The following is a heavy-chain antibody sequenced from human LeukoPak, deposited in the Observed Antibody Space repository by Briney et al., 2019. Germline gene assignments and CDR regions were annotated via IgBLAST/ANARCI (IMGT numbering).Heavy chain of an antibody. CDR3: ARVPRRGDRFDP. D-gene: IGHD3-10*01. Sequence: ASVKVSCKASGYTFTTYDINWVRQATGQGLEWMGWMNPNSGNTGYAQKFQGRVTMTRNTSISTAYMELSSLRSEDTAVYYCARVPRRGDRFDPWGQGTLVTVSS. V-gene: IGHV1-8*01. J-gene: IGHJ5*02. CDR1: GYTFTTYD. CDR2: MNPNSGNT.